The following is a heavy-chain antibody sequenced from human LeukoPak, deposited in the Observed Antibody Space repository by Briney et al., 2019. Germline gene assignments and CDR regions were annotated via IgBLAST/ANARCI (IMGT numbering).Heavy chain of an antibody. CDR1: VYTFPSYG. CDR3: AREGGILGALDY. J-gene: IGHJ4*02. Sequence: ASVKVSCTASVYTFPSYGISWVRHAPGQGLEWMGWIKGYNGDTNYAQNFQGRVTMTTDTSTTTAYMELSSLTSDDTAIYYCAREGGILGALDYWGQGTLVTVSS. V-gene: IGHV1-18*01. D-gene: IGHD1-26*01. CDR2: IKGYNGDT.